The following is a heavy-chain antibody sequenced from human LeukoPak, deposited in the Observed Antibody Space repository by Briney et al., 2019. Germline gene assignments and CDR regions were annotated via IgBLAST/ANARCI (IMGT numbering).Heavy chain of an antibody. J-gene: IGHJ5*02. V-gene: IGHV4-39*07. D-gene: IGHD6-6*01. Sequence: SETLSLTCTVSGGSISSSSYFWDWIRQPPGKGLEWIGSIYYSGSPYYNPSLKSRVTISLDTSKNQFSLKLISVTAADTAVYYCARAYGGYSSSPYNWLDPWGQGTLVTVSS. CDR1: GGSISSSSYF. CDR3: ARAYGGYSSSPYNWLDP. CDR2: IYYSGSP.